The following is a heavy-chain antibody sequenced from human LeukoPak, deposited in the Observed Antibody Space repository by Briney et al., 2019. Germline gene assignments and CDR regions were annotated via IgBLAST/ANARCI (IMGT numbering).Heavy chain of an antibody. CDR3: ARDVWTSSGFYWGAFDI. CDR2: INWNGGST. CDR1: GFTFDDYG. V-gene: IGHV3-20*01. Sequence: GGSLRLSCAASGFTFDDYGMSWVRQAPGKGLEWASGINWNGGSTGYADSVKGRFIISRDNAKNSLYLQMNSLRAEDAALYHCARDVWTSSGFYWGAFDIWGQGTMVTVSS. D-gene: IGHD3-22*01. J-gene: IGHJ3*02.